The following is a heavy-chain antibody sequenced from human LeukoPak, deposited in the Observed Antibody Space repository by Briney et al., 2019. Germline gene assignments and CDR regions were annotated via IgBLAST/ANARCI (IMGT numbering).Heavy chain of an antibody. J-gene: IGHJ5*02. D-gene: IGHD3-10*01. Sequence: SETLSLTCAVYGESFSGYYWSWIRQPPGKGLEWIGEINHSGSTNYNPSLKSRVTISVDTSKNQFSLKLSSVTAADTAVYYCARGGLLWFRNGNWFDPWGQGTLVTVSS. CDR3: ARGGLLWFRNGNWFDP. CDR2: INHSGST. V-gene: IGHV4-34*01. CDR1: GESFSGYY.